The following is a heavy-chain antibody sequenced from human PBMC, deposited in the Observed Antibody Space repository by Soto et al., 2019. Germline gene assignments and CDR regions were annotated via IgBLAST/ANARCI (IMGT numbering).Heavy chain of an antibody. CDR3: ARDRDRVADF. V-gene: IGHV1-18*01. Sequence: QVHLVQSGAEVKKPGASVKVSCKASGYTFNTYGITWVRQAPGQGLEWMAWINAYNGNTLYAKNLQGRVTMTTDTSTSTDYMEMRSLTSADTAVYYCARDRDRVADFWGQGTMVTVSS. CDR2: INAYNGNT. D-gene: IGHD5-12*01. J-gene: IGHJ3*01. CDR1: GYTFNTYG.